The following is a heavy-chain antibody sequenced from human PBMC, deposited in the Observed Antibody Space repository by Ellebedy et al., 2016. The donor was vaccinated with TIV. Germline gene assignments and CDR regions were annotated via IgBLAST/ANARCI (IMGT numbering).Heavy chain of an antibody. CDR2: IGSRTYIV. CDR3: ARYGNLGY. J-gene: IGHJ4*02. V-gene: IGHV3-48*02. Sequence: GESLKISCAASGFTFSTYSMNWVRQAPGKGLEWVSYIGSRTYIVYYADSVKGRFTISRDNAKNSLYLQMNSLRDEDTAVYYCARYGNLGYWGQGTLVTVSS. D-gene: IGHD1-1*01. CDR1: GFTFSTYS.